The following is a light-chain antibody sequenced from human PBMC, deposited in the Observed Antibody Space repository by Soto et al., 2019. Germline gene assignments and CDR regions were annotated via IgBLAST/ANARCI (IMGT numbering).Light chain of an antibody. V-gene: IGKV3-20*01. CDR3: QQYGSSPWR. Sequence: EIVLTQSPGTLTLSPGERATLSCRASQSVSSSYLAWYQQKFGQAPRLLIYGASSRATGIPDRFSGSGSGTDFTLTISSLGPDDFGVYYCQQYGSSPWRFGKGTKGDIK. CDR2: GAS. J-gene: IGKJ1*01. CDR1: QSVSSSY.